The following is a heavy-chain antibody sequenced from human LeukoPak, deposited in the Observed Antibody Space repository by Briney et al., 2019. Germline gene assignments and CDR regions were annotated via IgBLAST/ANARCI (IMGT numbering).Heavy chain of an antibody. CDR1: GGSISSSSYY. CDR2: IYDSGGT. Sequence: SETLSLTCTVSGGSISSSSYYWGWIRQHPGEGLEWIGYIYDSGGTYYNPSLKSRVTISVDTSKNQFSLNLSSVTAADTAVYYCARELYEWGQGTLVTVSS. V-gene: IGHV4-31*03. J-gene: IGHJ4*02. D-gene: IGHD2-15*01. CDR3: ARELYE.